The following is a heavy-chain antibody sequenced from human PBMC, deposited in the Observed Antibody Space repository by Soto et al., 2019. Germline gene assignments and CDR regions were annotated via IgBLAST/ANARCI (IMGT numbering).Heavy chain of an antibody. CDR2: ISYDGSNK. J-gene: IGHJ6*02. CDR1: GFTFSSYG. CDR3: AKVITIFGVVISYYYGMDV. V-gene: IGHV3-30*18. Sequence: GGSLRLSCAASGFTFSSYGMHWVRQAPGKGLEWVAVISYDGSNKYYADSVKGRFTIFRDNSKNTLYLQMNSLRAEDTAVYYCAKVITIFGVVISYYYGMDVLGQGTTVTVSS. D-gene: IGHD3-3*01.